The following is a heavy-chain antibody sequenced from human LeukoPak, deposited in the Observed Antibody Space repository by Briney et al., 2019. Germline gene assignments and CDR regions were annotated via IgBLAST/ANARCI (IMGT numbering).Heavy chain of an antibody. J-gene: IGHJ4*02. CDR2: ISYDGSNK. Sequence: PEGSLRLSCAASGFTFSSYAMHWVRQAPGKGLEWVAVISYDGSNKYYADSVKGRFTISRDNSKNTLYLQMNSLRAEDTAVYYCARDRSLDYWGQGTLVTVSS. CDR3: ARDRSLDY. CDR1: GFTFSSYA. V-gene: IGHV3-30-3*01.